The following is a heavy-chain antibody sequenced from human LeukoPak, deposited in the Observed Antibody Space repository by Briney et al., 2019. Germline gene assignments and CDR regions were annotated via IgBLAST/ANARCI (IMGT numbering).Heavy chain of an antibody. D-gene: IGHD3-16*01. V-gene: IGHV1-69*04. CDR2: IIPILGIA. Sequence: SVKVSCKASGGTFSSYAISWVRQAPGQGLEWMGRIIPILGIANYAQKFQGRVTITADKSTSTAYMELSSLRSEDTAVYYCARGRRYDAHGYKTFGWYFDLWGRGTLVTVSA. CDR1: GGTFSSYA. CDR3: ARGRRYDAHGYKTFGWYFDL. J-gene: IGHJ2*01.